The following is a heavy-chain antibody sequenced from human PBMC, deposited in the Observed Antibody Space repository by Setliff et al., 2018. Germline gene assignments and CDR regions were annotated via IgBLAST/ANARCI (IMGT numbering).Heavy chain of an antibody. V-gene: IGHV3-23*01. Sequence: GGSLRLSCAASGFTFDSYAMTWVRQAPGKGLEWVSTISGSADNTYYADSVKGRFTISXXXSKNTLXXXXXXXXXEDTAIYSCAKDYYYDSSGPPCFDSWGQGTLVTVSS. CDR2: ISGSADNT. J-gene: IGHJ4*02. CDR1: GFTFDSYA. D-gene: IGHD3-22*01. CDR3: AKDYYYDSSGPPCFDS.